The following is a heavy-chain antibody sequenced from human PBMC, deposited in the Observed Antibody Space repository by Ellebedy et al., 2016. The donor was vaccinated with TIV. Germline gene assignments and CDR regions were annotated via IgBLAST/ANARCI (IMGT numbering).Heavy chain of an antibody. D-gene: IGHD3-9*01. CDR1: GGSISSYY. Sequence: MPGGSLRLSCTVSGGSISSYYWSWIRQPPGQGLEWIGYIYYSGYTEYNPSLKSRVTISLDTSKDQFSLRLSSVTAADTAVYYCARVPLRYFDWVYYYHGMDVWGQGTTVTVSS. J-gene: IGHJ6*02. CDR3: ARVPLRYFDWVYYYHGMDV. CDR2: IYYSGYT. V-gene: IGHV4-59*08.